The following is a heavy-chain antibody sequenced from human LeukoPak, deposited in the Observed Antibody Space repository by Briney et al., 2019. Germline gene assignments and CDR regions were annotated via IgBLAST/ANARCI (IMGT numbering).Heavy chain of an antibody. CDR1: GYTFTSYG. Sequence: ASVKVSCKASGYTFTSYGISWVRQAPGQGLEWMGWISAYNGNTNYAQKLQGRVTMTTDTSTNTGYMELRSLRSDDTAVYYCARDTVLQLSPGLEAFDIWGQGTMVTVSS. V-gene: IGHV1-18*01. CDR3: ARDTVLQLSPGLEAFDI. CDR2: ISAYNGNT. D-gene: IGHD1-1*01. J-gene: IGHJ3*02.